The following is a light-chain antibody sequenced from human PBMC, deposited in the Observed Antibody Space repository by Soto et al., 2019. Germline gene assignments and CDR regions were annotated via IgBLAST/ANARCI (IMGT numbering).Light chain of an antibody. CDR1: QIVSSAY. J-gene: IGKJ1*01. CDR2: DVS. V-gene: IGKV3-20*01. CDR3: QQYGSSPEK. Sequence: EIVLTQSPGTLSLSPGEVATLSCRASQIVSSAYLAWYQQKPGQAPRLLIYDVSSRATGIPDRFSGSGSGTDFTLTVSRLEPEDFAVYYCQQYGSSPEKFGQGTKVDIK.